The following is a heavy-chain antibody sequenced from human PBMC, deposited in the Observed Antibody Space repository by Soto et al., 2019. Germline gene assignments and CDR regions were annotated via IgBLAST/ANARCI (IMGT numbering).Heavy chain of an antibody. J-gene: IGHJ6*02. CDR2: ISYDGSNK. CDR3: AREQRIVATTPLGMDV. D-gene: IGHD5-12*01. Sequence: QVQLVESGGGVVQPGRSLRLSCAASGFTFSSYAMHWVRQAPGKGLEWVAVISYDGSNKYYADSVKGRFTISRDNSKNTLYLQMNSLRAEDTAVYYCAREQRIVATTPLGMDVWGQGTTVTVSS. V-gene: IGHV3-30-3*01. CDR1: GFTFSSYA.